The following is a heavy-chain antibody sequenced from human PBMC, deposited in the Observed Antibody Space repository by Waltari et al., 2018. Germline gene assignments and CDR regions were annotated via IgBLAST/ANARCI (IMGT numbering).Heavy chain of an antibody. Sequence: QLQLQESGPGLVKPSETLYLTCIVSGDSIDRSGYYWGWIRQPPGKGLEWIGSIYYSGSTFYDPYLKSRVTISVDTSKNHFSLKLSSVTAADTAVYYCARPNSSTLGGGFDYWGQGTLVTVSS. CDR1: GDSIDRSGYY. CDR2: IYYSGST. V-gene: IGHV4-39*02. J-gene: IGHJ4*02. CDR3: ARPNSSTLGGGFDY. D-gene: IGHD3-16*01.